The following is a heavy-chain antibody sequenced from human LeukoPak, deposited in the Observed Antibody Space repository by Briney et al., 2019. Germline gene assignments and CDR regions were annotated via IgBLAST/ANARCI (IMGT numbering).Heavy chain of an antibody. Sequence: GGSLRLSCAGSGFAFSSSWMHWVRQAPGKGLVWVSRMNSDGTTTNYADSVKGRFTISRDNAKNTLYLQMNSLTVEDTAVYYCTIAGSYRFDYWGQGTLVTVSS. CDR3: TIAGSYRFDY. CDR1: GFAFSSSW. J-gene: IGHJ4*02. V-gene: IGHV3-74*01. D-gene: IGHD3-16*02. CDR2: MNSDGTTT.